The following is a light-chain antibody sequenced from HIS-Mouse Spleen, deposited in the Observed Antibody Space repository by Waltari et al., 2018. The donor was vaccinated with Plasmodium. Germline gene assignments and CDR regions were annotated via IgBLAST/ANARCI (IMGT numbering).Light chain of an antibody. V-gene: IGKV3-15*01. CDR3: QQYNNWSFT. Sequence: EIVMTQSPATLSVSPGERATLSCGASQSVSSNLAWYQQKPGQAPRLLIYGASTRATGIPARFSGSGSGTEFTLTISSLQPEDFAVYYCQQYNNWSFTFGPGTKVDIK. J-gene: IGKJ3*01. CDR2: GAS. CDR1: QSVSSN.